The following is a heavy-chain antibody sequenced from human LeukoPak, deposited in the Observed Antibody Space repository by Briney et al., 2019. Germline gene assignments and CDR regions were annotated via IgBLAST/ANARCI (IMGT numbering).Heavy chain of an antibody. J-gene: IGHJ4*02. D-gene: IGHD2-21*02. CDR3: ARAGGYCGGDCYFDY. V-gene: IGHV1-46*01. CDR2: INPSGGST. Sequence: ASVKVSCKASGYTFTSYYMHWVRQAPGQGLEWMGIINPSGGSTSSAQKFQGRVTMTRDTSTSTVYMELSSLRSDDTAVYYCARAGGYCGGDCYFDYWGQGTLVTVSS. CDR1: GYTFTSYY.